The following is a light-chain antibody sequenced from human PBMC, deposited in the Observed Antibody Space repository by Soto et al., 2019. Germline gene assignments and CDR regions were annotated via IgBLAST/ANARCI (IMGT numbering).Light chain of an antibody. CDR1: QNINIY. CDR2: ESS. V-gene: IGKV1-39*01. J-gene: IGKJ3*01. CDR3: QQTSTAPFT. Sequence: DIELTQSPSSLSASVGDRVTIACRSSQNINIYLNWYQQKPGNAPKLLIFESSSLQSGVPSRFSGSGSRRDFTLTISSLQREDFATYFCQQTSTAPFTFGPGTKVDIK.